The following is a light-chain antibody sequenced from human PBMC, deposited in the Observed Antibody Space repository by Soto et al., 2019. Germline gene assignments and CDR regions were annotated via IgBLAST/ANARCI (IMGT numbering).Light chain of an antibody. CDR1: QSVSISY. Sequence: EIVLTQSPGTLSLSPGERATLSCRASQSVSISYLAWYQQKPGQAPRLLIYGISNRATGVPDRFSGSGSGTDFTLTISRLEPEDFAVYYCQQYTDWPLTFGQGTKVDIK. CDR3: QQYTDWPLT. J-gene: IGKJ1*01. V-gene: IGKV3-20*01. CDR2: GIS.